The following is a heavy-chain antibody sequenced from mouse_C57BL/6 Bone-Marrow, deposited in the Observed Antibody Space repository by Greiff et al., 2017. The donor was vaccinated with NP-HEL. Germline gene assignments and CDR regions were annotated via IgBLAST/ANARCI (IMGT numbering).Heavy chain of an antibody. D-gene: IGHD2-5*01. J-gene: IGHJ2*01. CDR2: IEPETGGT. CDR1: GYTFTDYE. CDR3: TRWGYSNSYYFDY. Sequence: QVQLQQSEAELVRPGASVTLSCKASGYTFTDYEMHWVKQTPVHGLEWIGAIEPETGGTAYNQKFKGKAILTADKSSSTAYMELRSLTSEDSAVYYCTRWGYSNSYYFDYWGQGTTLTVSS. V-gene: IGHV1-15*01.